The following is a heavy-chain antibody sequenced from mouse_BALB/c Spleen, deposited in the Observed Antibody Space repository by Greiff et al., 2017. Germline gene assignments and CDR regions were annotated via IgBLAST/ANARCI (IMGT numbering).Heavy chain of an antibody. CDR1: GFTFSSYG. Sequence: EVKLLESGGDLVKPGGSLKLSCAASGFTFSSYGMSWVRQTPDKRLEWVATISSGGSYTYYPDSVKGRFTISRDNAKNTLYLQMSSLKSEDTAMYYCAPYYGDYWGQGTTLTVSS. CDR3: APYYGDY. CDR2: ISSGGSYT. J-gene: IGHJ2*01. V-gene: IGHV5-6*02. D-gene: IGHD1-1*01.